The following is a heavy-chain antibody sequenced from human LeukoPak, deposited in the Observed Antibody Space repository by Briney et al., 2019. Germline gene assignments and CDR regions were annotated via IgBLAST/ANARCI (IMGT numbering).Heavy chain of an antibody. CDR1: GGTFSSYA. D-gene: IGHD2-2*01. CDR3: ARVPSYCSSTSCYAEGYYMDV. V-gene: IGHV1-69*06. CDR2: IIPIFGTA. J-gene: IGHJ6*03. Sequence: ASVKVSCKASGGTFSSYAISWVRQAPGQGLEWMGGIIPIFGTANYAQKFQGRVTITADKSTSTAYMELSSLRSEDTAVYYCARVPSYCSSTSCYAEGYYMDVWGKGTTVTVSS.